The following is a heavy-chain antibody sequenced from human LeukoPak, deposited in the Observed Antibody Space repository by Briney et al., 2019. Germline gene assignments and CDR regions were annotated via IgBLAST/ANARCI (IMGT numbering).Heavy chain of an antibody. CDR3: ARDPPDY. Sequence: GGSLRLSCAASGFTFSSYEMNWVRQAPGKGLEWVSYILNSGTTTYYADSVKGRFTISRDNATNSLYLQINSLRAEDTGVYYCARDPPDYWGQGILVTVSS. CDR2: ILNSGTTT. J-gene: IGHJ4*02. CDR1: GFTFSSYE. V-gene: IGHV3-48*03.